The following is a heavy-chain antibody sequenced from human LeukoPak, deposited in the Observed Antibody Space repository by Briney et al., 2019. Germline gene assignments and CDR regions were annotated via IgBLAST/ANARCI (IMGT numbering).Heavy chain of an antibody. V-gene: IGHV1-69*06. CDR3: ARDTTDSWFDP. CDR1: GGTFSSYA. J-gene: IGHJ5*02. Sequence: SVTVSCQASGGTFSSYAISWVRQAPGQGLEWMGGIIPIFGTAKYAQKFQGRVTITADKSTSTAYMELSSLRSEDTAVYYCARDTTDSWFDPWGQGTLVTVSS. D-gene: IGHD1-1*01. CDR2: IIPIFGTA.